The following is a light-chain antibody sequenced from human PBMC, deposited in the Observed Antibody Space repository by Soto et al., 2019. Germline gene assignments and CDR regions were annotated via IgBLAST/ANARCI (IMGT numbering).Light chain of an antibody. CDR3: QQYGGSPMYT. V-gene: IGKV3-20*01. CDR1: QTVSRKY. Sequence: EIVLTQSPGTLSLSPGERATLSCRASQTVSRKYLAWYQQKPGQAPRLLIYAASSRATGIPDRFSGSGSGTDFTLTISRLEPEDSAVYYCQQYGGSPMYTFGQGTKLEIK. CDR2: AAS. J-gene: IGKJ2*01.